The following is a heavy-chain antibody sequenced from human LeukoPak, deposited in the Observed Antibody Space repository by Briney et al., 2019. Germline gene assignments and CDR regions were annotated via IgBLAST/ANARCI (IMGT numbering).Heavy chain of an antibody. V-gene: IGHV3-74*01. Sequence: GGSLRLSCAASGNYWMHWVRQAPGKGLVWVSHINSDGSWTSYADSVKGRFTIPKDNAKNTVYLQMSSLRAEDTAVYYCVSFYETYWGRGTLVTVSS. D-gene: IGHD2/OR15-2a*01. CDR2: INSDGSWT. CDR3: VSFYETY. J-gene: IGHJ4*02. CDR1: GNYW.